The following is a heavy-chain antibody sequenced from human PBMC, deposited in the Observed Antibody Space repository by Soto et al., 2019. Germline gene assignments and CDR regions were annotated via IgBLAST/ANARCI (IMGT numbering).Heavy chain of an antibody. CDR1: SGSISSSDW. CDR2: INHRGTT. CDR3: AREKRGTIHPYYYYMDV. Sequence: QVHLEESGPGLVKPSGTLSLTCAVSSGSISSSDWWTWVRQPPGKGLEWIGVINHRGTTNYNPSLKSRALISVDKSQNQFSLRLTSVTAADTAVYYGAREKRGTIHPYYYYMDVWGKGATVTVSS. D-gene: IGHD1-7*01. J-gene: IGHJ6*03. V-gene: IGHV4-4*02.